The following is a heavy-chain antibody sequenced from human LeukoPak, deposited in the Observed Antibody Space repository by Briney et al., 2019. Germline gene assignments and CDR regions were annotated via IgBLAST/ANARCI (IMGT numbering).Heavy chain of an antibody. J-gene: IGHJ6*02. CDR1: GYTFTSYG. CDR2: ISAYNGNT. V-gene: IGHV1-18*01. CDR3: ARRLAVSENGYYYYYYGMDV. D-gene: IGHD2-15*01. Sequence: ASAKVSCKASGYTFTSYGISWVRQAPGQGLEWMGWISAYNGNTNYAQKFQGRVTMTRDASTSTVYMELSSLRSEDTAVYYCARRLAVSENGYYYYYYGMDVWGQGTTVTVSS.